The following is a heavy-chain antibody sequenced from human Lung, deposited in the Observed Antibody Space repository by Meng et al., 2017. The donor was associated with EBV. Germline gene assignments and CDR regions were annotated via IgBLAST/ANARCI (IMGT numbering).Heavy chain of an antibody. CDR3: ARGTFSSGWYETFDY. J-gene: IGHJ4*02. CDR1: GDSVSSNSAA. Sequence: QVQLQQSGPGLVKPSXXXXLXXSISGDSVSSNSAAWNWIRQSPSRGLEWLGRTYYRSKWYNDYAVSVISRITVNPDTSKNQFSLQLNSVTPEDTAVYYCARGTFSSGWYETFDYWGQGTLFTVSS. V-gene: IGHV6-1*01. CDR2: TYYRSKWYN. D-gene: IGHD6-19*01.